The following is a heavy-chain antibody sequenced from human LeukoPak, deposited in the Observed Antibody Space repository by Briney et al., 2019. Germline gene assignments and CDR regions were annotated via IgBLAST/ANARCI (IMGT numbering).Heavy chain of an antibody. CDR3: ARVPYRRGVDYGGNGDAFDI. Sequence: GGSLRLSCAASGFSFSSHGMHWVRQVPGKGLEWVAVIWYDGSKKYYADFVKGRFTISRDNFKNTMSLQMNSLRADDTAVYYCARVPYRRGVDYGGNGDAFDIWGQGTMVTVSS. CDR2: IWYDGSKK. V-gene: IGHV3-33*01. J-gene: IGHJ3*02. D-gene: IGHD4-23*01. CDR1: GFSFSSHG.